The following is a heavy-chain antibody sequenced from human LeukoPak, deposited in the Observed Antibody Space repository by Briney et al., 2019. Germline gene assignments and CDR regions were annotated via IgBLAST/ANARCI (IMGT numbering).Heavy chain of an antibody. J-gene: IGHJ4*02. D-gene: IGHD3-9*01. CDR1: GYTFTDYY. CDR2: INLRSRGT. V-gene: IGHV1-2*06. CDR3: RLVTTGDY. Sequence: ASVKVSCKTSGYTFTDYYMHWVRQAPGQGLEWMGRINLRSRGTNYAQKFQGRVTVTRDTSISTVYMELSRLKSDDTAVYYCRLVTTGDYWGQGTLVTVSS.